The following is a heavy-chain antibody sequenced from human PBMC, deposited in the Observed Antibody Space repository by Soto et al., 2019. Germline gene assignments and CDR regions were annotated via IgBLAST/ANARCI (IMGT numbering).Heavy chain of an antibody. Sequence: QVQLQQWGAGLLKPSETLSLTCAVYGGSFSGYYWTWIRQPPGTRLEWLGEINHSGSTNYNPSLKSRVTISVDTSKNQFSLKLTSVTAADTAVYYCARDKITGLFDYWGQGTLVTVSS. J-gene: IGHJ4*02. V-gene: IGHV4-34*01. CDR1: GGSFSGYY. CDR2: INHSGST. D-gene: IGHD2-8*02. CDR3: ARDKITGLFDY.